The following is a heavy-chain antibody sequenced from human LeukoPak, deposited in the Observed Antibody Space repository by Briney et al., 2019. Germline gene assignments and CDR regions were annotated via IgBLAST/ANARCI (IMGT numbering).Heavy chain of an antibody. J-gene: IGHJ3*02. D-gene: IGHD1-7*01. CDR3: AKDYLYNWNYGGAFDI. Sequence: SETLSLTCAVYGGSFSGYYWSWIRQPPGKGLEWIGEINHSGSTNYNPSLKSRVTISVDTSKNQFSLKLSSVTAADTAVYYCAKDYLYNWNYGGAFDIWGQGTMVTVSS. V-gene: IGHV4-34*01. CDR1: GGSFSGYY. CDR2: INHSGST.